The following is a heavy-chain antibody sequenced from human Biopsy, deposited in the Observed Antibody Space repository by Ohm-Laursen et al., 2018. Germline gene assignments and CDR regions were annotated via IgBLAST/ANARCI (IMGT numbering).Heavy chain of an antibody. V-gene: IGHV4-59*07. J-gene: IGHJ2*01. Sequence: PSDTLSLTWTVSGGPIDSYYWSWIRQPPGKALEWIGYIYFTGRTSYNPSLKSRVTMSVNTSKKQFSLRLSSVTAADTAVYYCASAGYNPDWNFDLWGRGTRVTVSS. CDR2: IYFTGRT. CDR3: ASAGYNPDWNFDL. CDR1: GGPIDSYY. D-gene: IGHD5-24*01.